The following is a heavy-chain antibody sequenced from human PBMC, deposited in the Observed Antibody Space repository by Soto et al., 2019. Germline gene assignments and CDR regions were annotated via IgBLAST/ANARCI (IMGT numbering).Heavy chain of an antibody. Sequence: SETLSLTCTVSGNSISSGDYYSSWIRQPPGKGLEWIGYIYYSESTYYNPSLMSRVTISVEMSKNQFSLKLSSVTAADTAVYYCALVRRYYGMDVWGHGTPVTVSS. J-gene: IGHJ6*02. V-gene: IGHV4-30-4*01. D-gene: IGHD6-6*01. CDR3: ALVRRYYGMDV. CDR2: IYYSEST. CDR1: GNSISSGDYY.